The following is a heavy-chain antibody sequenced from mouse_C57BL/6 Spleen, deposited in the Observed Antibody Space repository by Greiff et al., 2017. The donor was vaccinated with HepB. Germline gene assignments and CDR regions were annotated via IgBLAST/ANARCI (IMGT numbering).Heavy chain of an antibody. CDR2: ISDGGSYT. CDR3: ARGGAYYYGGFAY. J-gene: IGHJ3*01. V-gene: IGHV5-4*03. D-gene: IGHD1-1*01. CDR1: GFTFSSYA. Sequence: EVKLEESGGGLVKPGGSLKLSCAASGFTFSSYAMSWVRQTPEKRLEWVATISDGGSYTYYPDNVKGRFTISRDNAKNNLYLQMSHLKSEDTAMYYCARGGAYYYGGFAYWGQGTLVTVSA.